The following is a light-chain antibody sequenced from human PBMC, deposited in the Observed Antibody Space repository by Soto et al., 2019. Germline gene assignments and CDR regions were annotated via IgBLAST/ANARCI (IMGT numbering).Light chain of an antibody. CDR2: DAS. J-gene: IGKJ1*01. CDR1: QSVSSY. V-gene: IGKV3-11*01. CDR3: QQTFNSPIT. Sequence: EILFTQSPATLSLSPGERATLSCRASQSVSSYLAWYQQKPGQAPRLLIYDASNRATGIPARFSGRGSGTDFTLTISSVRPEDLGSFYCQQTFNSPITFGQGTKVDIK.